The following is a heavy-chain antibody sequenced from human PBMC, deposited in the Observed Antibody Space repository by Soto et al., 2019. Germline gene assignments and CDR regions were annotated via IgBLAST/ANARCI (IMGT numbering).Heavy chain of an antibody. CDR1: GDSISDTRYY. CDR3: SSPVYGYYLGGNWFDP. Sequence: SETLSLTCSVLGDSISDTRYYWGWIRQSPEKGLGWIGSISYDGHAYYNPSRKSRVTLFADTSRNQFSLKMKSVTVGDTALYFCSSPVYGYYLGGNWFDPWGQGALVTVSS. V-gene: IGHV4-39*01. CDR2: ISYDGHA. D-gene: IGHD3-22*01. J-gene: IGHJ5*02.